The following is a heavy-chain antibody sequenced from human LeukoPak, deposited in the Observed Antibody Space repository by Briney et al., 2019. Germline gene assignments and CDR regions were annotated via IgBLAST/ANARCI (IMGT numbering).Heavy chain of an antibody. CDR3: ARIGYNHYFDY. V-gene: IGHV1-2*02. Sequence: ASVKVSCKASGYTFTGYYIHWVRQAPGQGLEWMGWINPNRGGTNSAQTFQGRVTMTRDTSITTAYLDLSRLRSDDTAVYYCARIGYNHYFDYWGQGTLVTVSS. CDR1: GYTFTGYY. J-gene: IGHJ4*02. CDR2: INPNRGGT. D-gene: IGHD5-24*01.